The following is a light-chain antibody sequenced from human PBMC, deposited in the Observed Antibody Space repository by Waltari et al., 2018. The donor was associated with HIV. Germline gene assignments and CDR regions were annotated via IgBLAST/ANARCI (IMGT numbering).Light chain of an antibody. CDR2: EAS. V-gene: IGKV1-5*03. CDR1: QSISDW. CDR3: QQYDTYPWT. Sequence: GDTVTITCRASQSISDWLAWFQQKPGKAPKLLIYEASNLQSGVPSRFSGSGSGTEFTLTISSLQPDDFATYYCQQYDTYPWTFGQGTEVEIK. J-gene: IGKJ1*01.